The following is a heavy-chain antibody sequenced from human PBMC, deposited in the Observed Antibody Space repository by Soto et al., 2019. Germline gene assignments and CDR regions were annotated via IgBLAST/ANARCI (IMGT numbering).Heavy chain of an antibody. CDR3: ARVRSGTLNYDFWSGYVGPFDY. CDR1: GDSVSSNSAA. D-gene: IGHD3-3*01. J-gene: IGHJ4*02. V-gene: IGHV6-1*01. Sequence: SQTLSLTCAISGDSVSSNSAAWNWIRQSPSRGLEWLGRTYYRSKWYNDYAVSVKSRITINPDTSKNQFSLQLNSVTPEDTAVYYCARVRSGTLNYDFWSGYVGPFDYWGQGTLVTVSS. CDR2: TYYRSKWYN.